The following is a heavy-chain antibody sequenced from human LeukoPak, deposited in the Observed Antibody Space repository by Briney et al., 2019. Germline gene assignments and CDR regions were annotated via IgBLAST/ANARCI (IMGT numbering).Heavy chain of an antibody. CDR3: ARESRIQLT. D-gene: IGHD5-18*01. J-gene: IGHJ5*02. V-gene: IGHV3-33*01. CDR2: IWYDGSNK. Sequence: PGRSLRLSCAASGFTFSSYGMHWVRQAPGKGLEWVAVIWYDGSNKYYADSVKGRFTISRVNSKNTLYLQMNSLRAEDTAVYYCARESRIQLTWGQGTLVTVSS. CDR1: GFTFSSYG.